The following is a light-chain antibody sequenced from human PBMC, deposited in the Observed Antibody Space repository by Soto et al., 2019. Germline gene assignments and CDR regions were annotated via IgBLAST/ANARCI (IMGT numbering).Light chain of an antibody. Sequence: EIVMTQSPATLSVSPGERGTLSCRASQSVNSNLAWYQQKPGQAPRLLIDGASTRATGIPARFSGSGSGTEFTLTISSLQPEDFAVYYCQQYNNWPYTFGQGTKVDIK. CDR3: QQYNNWPYT. J-gene: IGKJ2*01. CDR2: GAS. CDR1: QSVNSN. V-gene: IGKV3D-15*01.